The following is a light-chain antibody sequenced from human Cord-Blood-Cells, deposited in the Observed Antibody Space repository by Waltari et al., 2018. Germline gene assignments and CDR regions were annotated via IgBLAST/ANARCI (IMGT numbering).Light chain of an antibody. CDR1: QGISSA. J-gene: IGKJ4*01. V-gene: IGKV1-13*02. CDR2: DAS. CDR3: QQFNSYPHT. Sequence: AIQLTQSPSSLSASVGDSVTITCRASQGISSALAWYQQKPGKTPKLLIYDASSLESGVPSRFSGSGSGTNFTLTISSLQPEDPATYYCQQFNSYPHTFGGGTKVELK.